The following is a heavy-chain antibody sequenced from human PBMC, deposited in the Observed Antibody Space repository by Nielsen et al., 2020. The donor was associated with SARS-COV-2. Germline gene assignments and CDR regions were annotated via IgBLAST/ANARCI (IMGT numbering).Heavy chain of an antibody. CDR1: GYSFTSYW. CDR2: IYPGDSDT. Sequence: GESLKISCKGSGYSFTSYWIGWVRQMPGKGLEWVGIIYPGDSDTRYSPSFQGQVTISADKSLSTAYLQWSSLKASDTAMYYCASKDNAWYYDFWSGASTGDAFDIWGQGTMVTVSS. CDR3: ASKDNAWYYDFWSGASTGDAFDI. J-gene: IGHJ3*02. D-gene: IGHD3-3*01. V-gene: IGHV5-51*01.